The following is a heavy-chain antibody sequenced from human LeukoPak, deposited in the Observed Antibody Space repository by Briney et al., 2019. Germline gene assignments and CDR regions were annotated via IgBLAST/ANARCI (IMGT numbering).Heavy chain of an antibody. CDR3: ARGPIFGVKGAYFDY. Sequence: SVKVSCKASGGTFSSYAISWVRQAPGQGLEWMGGIIPIFGTANYAQKFQGRVTITTDESTSTAYMELSSLRSVDTAVYYCARGPIFGVKGAYFDYWGQGALVTVSS. CDR2: IIPIFGTA. J-gene: IGHJ4*02. D-gene: IGHD3-3*01. V-gene: IGHV1-69*05. CDR1: GGTFSSYA.